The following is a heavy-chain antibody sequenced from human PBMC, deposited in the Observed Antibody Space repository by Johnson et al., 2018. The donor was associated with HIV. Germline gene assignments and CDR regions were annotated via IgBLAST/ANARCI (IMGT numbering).Heavy chain of an antibody. J-gene: IGHJ3*02. V-gene: IGHV3-74*02. CDR2: ITSDGSST. CDR1: GFTFSSYW. D-gene: IGHD2-15*01. Sequence: VQLVESGGGVVQPGGSLRLSCAASGFTFSSYWMHWVRQAPGKGLVWVSRITSDGSSTSYADSVKVRFTISRDNAKNTLYLQMNSLRAEDTAVYYCARKVVVVAAAAGDAFDIWGQGTMVTVSS. CDR3: ARKVVVVAAAAGDAFDI.